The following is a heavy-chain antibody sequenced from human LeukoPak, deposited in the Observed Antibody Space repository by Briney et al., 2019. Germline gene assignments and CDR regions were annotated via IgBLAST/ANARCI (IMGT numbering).Heavy chain of an antibody. CDR1: GYTFTSYY. Sequence: ASVKVSCKASGYTFTSYYMHWVRQAPGQGLEWMGIINPSGGSTSYAQKFQGRVTMTRDTSTSTVYMDLSSLRSEDTAVYYCAGENRQRRYGGTWSHYYYYMDVWGKGTTVTVSS. CDR3: AGENRQRRYGGTWSHYYYYMDV. V-gene: IGHV1-46*01. J-gene: IGHJ6*03. CDR2: INPSGGST. D-gene: IGHD6-13*01.